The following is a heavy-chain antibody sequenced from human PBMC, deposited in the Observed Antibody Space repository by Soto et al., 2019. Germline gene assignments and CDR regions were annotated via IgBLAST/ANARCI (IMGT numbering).Heavy chain of an antibody. CDR3: SRGYWPGSFEP. V-gene: IGHV4-34*01. Sequence: SETLSLTCAVYGGSFSGYYWSWIRHPPGKGLEWIGEINHSGSTNYNPSLKSRVTISVDTSKNQFSLKLSSVTAADTAVYYWSRGYWPGSFEPWGQGTIVSVSP. CDR2: INHSGST. D-gene: IGHD2-8*02. J-gene: IGHJ5*02. CDR1: GGSFSGYY.